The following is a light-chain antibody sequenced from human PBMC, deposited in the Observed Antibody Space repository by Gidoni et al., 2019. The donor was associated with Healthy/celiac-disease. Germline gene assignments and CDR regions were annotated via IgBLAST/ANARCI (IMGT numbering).Light chain of an antibody. Sequence: EIVLTQSPGTLSLSPGERATLSCRASQSVSSSYLAWYQQKPGQAPRLLIYGASSRATGLPDRFSGSGSGTYFTLTISRLEPEDFAVYYCQQYGSSGTFGQGTKVEIK. CDR3: QQYGSSGT. CDR2: GAS. CDR1: QSVSSSY. J-gene: IGKJ1*01. V-gene: IGKV3-20*01.